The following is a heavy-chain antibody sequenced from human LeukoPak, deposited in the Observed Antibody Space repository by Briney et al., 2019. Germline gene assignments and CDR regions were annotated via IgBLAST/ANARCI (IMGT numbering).Heavy chain of an antibody. CDR1: GFTFSSYW. J-gene: IGHJ5*02. CDR2: INSDGSTT. Sequence: GGSLRLSCAASGFTFSSYWMHWVRQVPGRGLVWVSRINSDGSTTSYADSVKGRSTISRDNAKNTLYLQMNSLRADDTAVHYCGRDLTHRWGQGTLVTVSS. V-gene: IGHV3-74*01. CDR3: GRDLTHR.